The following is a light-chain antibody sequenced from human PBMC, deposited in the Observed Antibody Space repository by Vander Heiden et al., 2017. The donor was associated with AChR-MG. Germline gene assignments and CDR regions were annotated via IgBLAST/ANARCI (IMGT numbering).Light chain of an antibody. CDR2: RNN. Sequence: QPVLTQPPSASGTPGKRVTISCSGSSSNIGSDCVYWYQQLAGTAPKLLLYRNNQRHSGVPDRFSGSKSGTSASLAISGRRSEDEADYYCAAWDDSMSGWVFGGGTKLTVL. V-gene: IGLV1-47*01. CDR1: SSNIGSDC. J-gene: IGLJ3*02. CDR3: AAWDDSMSGWV.